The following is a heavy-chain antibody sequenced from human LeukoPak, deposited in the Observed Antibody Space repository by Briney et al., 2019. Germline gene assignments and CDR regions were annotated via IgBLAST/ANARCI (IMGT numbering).Heavy chain of an antibody. CDR2: ISSSSSYI. D-gene: IGHD3-3*01. CDR1: GFTFSSYS. J-gene: IGHJ4*02. Sequence: AGGSLRLSCAASGFTFSSYSMNWVRQAPGKGLEWVSSISSSSSYIYYADSVKGRFTISRDNAKNSLYLQMNSLRAEDTAVYYCARDLRILEWLHDYWGQGTLVTVPS. V-gene: IGHV3-21*01. CDR3: ARDLRILEWLHDY.